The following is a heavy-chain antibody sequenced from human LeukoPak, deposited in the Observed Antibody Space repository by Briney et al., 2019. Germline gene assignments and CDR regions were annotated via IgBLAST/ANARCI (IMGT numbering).Heavy chain of an antibody. CDR3: AKDNKVGATDY. D-gene: IGHD1-26*01. CDR2: ISGSGGST. V-gene: IGHV3-23*01. J-gene: IGHJ4*02. Sequence: GGSLRLSCAASGFTFSSYAMSWVRQAPGKGLEWVSAISGSGGSTSYADSVRGRFTISRDNSKNTLFLQMNSLRAEDTAVYYCAKDNKVGATDYWGQGTLVTVSS. CDR1: GFTFSSYA.